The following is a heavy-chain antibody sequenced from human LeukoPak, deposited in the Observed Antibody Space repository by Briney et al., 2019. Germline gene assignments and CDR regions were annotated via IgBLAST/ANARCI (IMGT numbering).Heavy chain of an antibody. J-gene: IGHJ3*02. D-gene: IGHD1-26*01. Sequence: SETLSLTCAVSGYSISSGYYWGWIRQPPGKGLEWIGSIYHSGSTYYNPSLKSRVTISVDTSKNQFSLKLSSVTAADTAVYYCARGGQWELRNAFDIWGQGTMVTVSS. CDR1: GYSISSGYY. V-gene: IGHV4-38-2*01. CDR3: ARGGQWELRNAFDI. CDR2: IYHSGST.